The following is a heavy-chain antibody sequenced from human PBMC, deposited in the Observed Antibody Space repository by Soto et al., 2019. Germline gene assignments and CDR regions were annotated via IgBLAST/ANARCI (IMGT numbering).Heavy chain of an antibody. V-gene: IGHV1-69*13. J-gene: IGHJ6*02. D-gene: IGHD4-4*01. CDR3: ARGKMTTVTLYYYYGMDV. CDR2: IIPIFGTA. CDR1: GGTSSSYA. Sequence: SVKVSCKASGGTSSSYAISWVRQAPGQGLEWMGGIIPIFGTANYAQKFQGRVTITADESTSTAYMELSSLRSEDTAVYYCARGKMTTVTLYYYYGMDVWGQGTTVTVSS.